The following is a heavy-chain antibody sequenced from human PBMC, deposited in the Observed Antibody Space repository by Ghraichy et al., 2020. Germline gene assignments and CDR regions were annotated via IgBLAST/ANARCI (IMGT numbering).Heavy chain of an antibody. Sequence: GESLNISCKGSGYSFTNYWIGWVRQMPGKGLEWVGIIYPSDSDTRYSPSFQGQVTISADKSISTAYLQWSSLKASDTAMYYCARHVTTVTPPYYYYGMDVWGQGTTVTVSS. CDR1: GYSFTNYW. CDR3: ARHVTTVTPPYYYYGMDV. CDR2: IYPSDSDT. V-gene: IGHV5-51*01. J-gene: IGHJ6*02. D-gene: IGHD4-17*01.